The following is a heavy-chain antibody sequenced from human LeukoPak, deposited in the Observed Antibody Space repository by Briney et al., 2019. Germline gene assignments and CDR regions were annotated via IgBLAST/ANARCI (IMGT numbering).Heavy chain of an antibody. Sequence: GGSLRLPCAASGFTFSSYSMNWVRQAPGKGLEWVSYISSSSSTIYYADSVKGRFTISRDNAKNSLCLQMNSLRAEDTAVYYCARDRSYCSGGSCYSRDYYYYGMDVWGQGTTVTVSS. V-gene: IGHV3-48*01. D-gene: IGHD2-15*01. CDR3: ARDRSYCSGGSCYSRDYYYYGMDV. CDR1: GFTFSSYS. CDR2: ISSSSSTI. J-gene: IGHJ6*02.